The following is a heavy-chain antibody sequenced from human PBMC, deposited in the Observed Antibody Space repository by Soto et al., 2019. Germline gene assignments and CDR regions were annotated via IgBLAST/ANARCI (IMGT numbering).Heavy chain of an antibody. Sequence: QVQLVQSGAEVKKPGSSVKVSCKASGGIFSTYAISWLRQAPGQGLEWMGGIIPLFRTPNYAQRFQGRVTTTADASTSTASMELSRLRSEDTAVYYSARERDDYGSRNDHNRIDFWGQGTLVTVSS. CDR1: GGIFSTYA. V-gene: IGHV1-69*01. CDR2: IIPLFRTP. CDR3: ARERDDYGSRNDHNRIDF. D-gene: IGHD3-10*01. J-gene: IGHJ4*02.